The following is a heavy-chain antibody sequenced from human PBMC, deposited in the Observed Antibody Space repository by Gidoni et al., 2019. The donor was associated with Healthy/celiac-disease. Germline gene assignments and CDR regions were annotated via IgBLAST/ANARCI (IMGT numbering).Heavy chain of an antibody. CDR2: ISSSSSYT. CDR3: ARGPAALGVGFDY. V-gene: IGHV3-11*03. J-gene: IGHJ4*02. Sequence: GFTFSDYYMSWIRQAPGKGLEWVSYISSSSSYTNYADSVKGRFTISRDNAKNSLYLQMNSLRAEDTAVYYCARGPAALGVGFDYWGQGTLVTVSS. D-gene: IGHD2-2*01. CDR1: GFTFSDYY.